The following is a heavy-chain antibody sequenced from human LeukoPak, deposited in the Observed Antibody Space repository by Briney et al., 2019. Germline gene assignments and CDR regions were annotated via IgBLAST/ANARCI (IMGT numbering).Heavy chain of an antibody. J-gene: IGHJ4*02. CDR2: INPSGGST. Sequence: ASVKVPCKASGYTFTSYYMHWVRQAPGQGLEWMGIINPSGGSTSYAQKFQGRVTMTRDTSTSTVYMELSSLRSEDTAVYYCARAKKHIAVAGEFDYWGQGTLVTVSS. CDR1: GYTFTSYY. CDR3: ARAKKHIAVAGEFDY. V-gene: IGHV1-46*01. D-gene: IGHD6-19*01.